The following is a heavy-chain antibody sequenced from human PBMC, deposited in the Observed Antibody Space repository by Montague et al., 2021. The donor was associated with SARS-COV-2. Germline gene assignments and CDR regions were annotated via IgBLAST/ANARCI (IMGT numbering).Heavy chain of an antibody. V-gene: IGHV4/OR15-8*02. D-gene: IGHD3-16*01. CDR1: GDSISTDNW. CDR2: IYYTGNT. J-gene: IGHJ6*02. CDR3: ARGGTYHYGMDV. Sequence: SETLSLTCVVSGDSISTDNWWTRVRQPPGKGLEWIGEIYYTGNTNYNPSLKSRVTIFIDKSKNHFSLQLSSVTAADTAVYYCARGGTYHYGMDVWGQGTTVAVSS.